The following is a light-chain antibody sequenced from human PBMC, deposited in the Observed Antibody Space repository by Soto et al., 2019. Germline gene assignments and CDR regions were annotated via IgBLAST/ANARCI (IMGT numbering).Light chain of an antibody. V-gene: IGLV1-44*01. Sequence: QAVVTQPPSASGTHGQRVTISCSGSSSNIGSNTVNWYQQLPGTAPKLLIYSNNQRPSGVPDRFSGSKSGTSASLAISGLQSEDEADYYFAPWDRQPEWPVVFGGGTQLTVL. CDR3: APWDRQPEWPVV. J-gene: IGLJ2*01. CDR2: SNN. CDR1: SSNIGSNT.